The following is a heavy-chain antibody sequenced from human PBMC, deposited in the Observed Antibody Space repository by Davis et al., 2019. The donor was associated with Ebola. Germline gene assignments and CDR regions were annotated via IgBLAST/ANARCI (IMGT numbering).Heavy chain of an antibody. V-gene: IGHV4-39*02. D-gene: IGHD4-17*01. CDR2: IIHSGST. CDR3: ARGGFTVTLTLDY. CDR1: GDSIGSSSYY. J-gene: IGHJ4*02. Sequence: MPSETLSLTCTVSGDSIGSSSYYWGWIRQPPGKGLEWIGEIIHSGSTNYNPSLKSRVTISVDTSKNHFSLKLSSVTAADTAVYYCARGGFTVTLTLDYWGQGTLVTVSS.